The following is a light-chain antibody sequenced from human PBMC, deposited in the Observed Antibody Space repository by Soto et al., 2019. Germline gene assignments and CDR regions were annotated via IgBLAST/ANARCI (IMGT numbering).Light chain of an antibody. CDR3: QQYYSIPWT. Sequence: DIVMTQSPDSLAVSLGERATINCKSSQSVLYSSNHKHFLSWYQQKPGQPPKLLIYWASTRESGVPDRFSGSGSGTDFTLTISSLQAEDVAVYYCQQYYSIPWTFGQGTKVEIK. CDR2: WAS. CDR1: QSVLYSSNHKHF. J-gene: IGKJ1*01. V-gene: IGKV4-1*01.